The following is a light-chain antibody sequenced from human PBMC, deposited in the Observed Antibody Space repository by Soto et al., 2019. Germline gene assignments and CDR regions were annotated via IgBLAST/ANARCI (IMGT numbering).Light chain of an antibody. CDR2: EVI. CDR3: YSYTSSSTYV. CDR1: SSDVGSYNR. Sequence: QSALTQPPSVSGSPGQSVTISCTGTSSDVGSYNRVSWYKQPPGAAPKLVIYEVIHRPSGVPDRFSGSKSGNTAPLTISGLQAEEEADFYCYSYTSSSTYVFGTGTKLTVL. V-gene: IGLV2-18*02. J-gene: IGLJ1*01.